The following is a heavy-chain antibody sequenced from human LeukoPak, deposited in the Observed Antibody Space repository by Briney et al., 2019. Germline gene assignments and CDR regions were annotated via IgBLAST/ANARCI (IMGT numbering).Heavy chain of an antibody. D-gene: IGHD4-11*01. CDR1: GGTFSSYA. CDR2: IIPIFGTA. CDR3: ARSARNTVTTEWFDP. V-gene: IGHV1-69*13. J-gene: IGHJ5*02. Sequence: ASVKVSCKASGGTFSSYAISWVRQAPGQGLEWMGGIIPIFGTANYAQKFQGRVTITADESTSTAYMELSSLRSEDTAVYYCARSARNTVTTEWFDPWGQGTLVTVSS.